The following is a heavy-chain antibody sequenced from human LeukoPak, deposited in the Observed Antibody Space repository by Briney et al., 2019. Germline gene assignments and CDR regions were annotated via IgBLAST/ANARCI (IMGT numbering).Heavy chain of an antibody. Sequence: PSETLSLTCSVSGGSISSYYWSWIRQPPGKRLEWIGYIYYNGSTNYNPSLKSRLTMSVDTSKNQFSLKLSSVTAADTAVYYCEAAAQDYYYYMDVWGKGTTVTVSS. CDR3: EAAAQDYYYYMDV. J-gene: IGHJ6*03. D-gene: IGHD2-2*01. CDR1: GGSISSYY. V-gene: IGHV4-59*12. CDR2: IYYNGST.